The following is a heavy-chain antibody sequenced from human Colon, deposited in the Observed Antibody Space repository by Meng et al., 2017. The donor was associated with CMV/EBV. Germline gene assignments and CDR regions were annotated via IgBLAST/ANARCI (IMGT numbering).Heavy chain of an antibody. CDR1: GFSFNSYW. Sequence: GESLKISCAASGFSFNSYWLSWVRQAPGKGLEWVSAIYSGGSTYYADSVKGRFTISRDNAKNSLYLQMNSLRAEDTAVYYCARGRIGSYSSNDYWGQGTLVTVSS. CDR3: ARGRIGSYSSNDY. CDR2: IYSGGST. J-gene: IGHJ4*02. D-gene: IGHD1-26*01. V-gene: IGHV3-66*01.